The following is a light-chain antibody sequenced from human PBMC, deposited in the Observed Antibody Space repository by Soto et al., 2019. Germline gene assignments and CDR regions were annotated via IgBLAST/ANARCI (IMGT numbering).Light chain of an antibody. V-gene: IGKV1-9*01. CDR3: KHYDSYSEA. CDR2: AAY. CDR1: QGISSY. Sequence: IQLTQSPSSLSASVGDRVTITCRASQGISSYLAWYRQKPGKAPKLLIYAAYTLQSGVQSRFSGSGSGTEFTLTIRSLQPDDFATYYCKHYDSYSEAFGQGTKVDI. J-gene: IGKJ1*01.